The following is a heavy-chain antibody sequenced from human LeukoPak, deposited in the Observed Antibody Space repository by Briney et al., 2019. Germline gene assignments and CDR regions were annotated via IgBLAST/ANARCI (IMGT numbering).Heavy chain of an antibody. CDR2: ISGSGTTT. D-gene: IGHD5-12*01. CDR3: AKTLYGGCDY. V-gene: IGHV3-23*01. J-gene: IGHJ4*02. Sequence: GSLRLSCAVSGFGFTTYALSWVRQAPGKGLECVSAISGSGTTTYYADSVKGRFTISKDNSKNTLYLQMNSLSVEDTAIYYCAKTLYGGCDYWGQGTLVTVSS. CDR1: GFGFTTYA.